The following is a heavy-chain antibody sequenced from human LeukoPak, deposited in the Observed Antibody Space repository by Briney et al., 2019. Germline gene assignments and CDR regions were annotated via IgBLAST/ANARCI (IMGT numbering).Heavy chain of an antibody. J-gene: IGHJ4*02. Sequence: GGSLRLSCAASGFTFSSYSMNWVRQTPGKGLEWVSPISTSSSYIYYADSVKGRFTTSRDNAKNSLYLQMNSLRAEDTAVYYCASGPDGVNSSPSDYWGQGTLVTVSS. CDR1: GFTFSSYS. CDR3: ASGPDGVNSSPSDY. V-gene: IGHV3-21*01. D-gene: IGHD6-13*01. CDR2: ISTSSSYI.